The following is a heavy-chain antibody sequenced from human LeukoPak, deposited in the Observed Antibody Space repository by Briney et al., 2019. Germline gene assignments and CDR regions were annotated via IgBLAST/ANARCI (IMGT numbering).Heavy chain of an antibody. CDR3: ARHSRHMIVVVTYFDY. D-gene: IGHD3-22*01. CDR1: NYSISNSLY. J-gene: IGHJ4*02. V-gene: IGHV4-38-2*02. Sequence: KPSETLSLTCSGSNYSISNSLYWGWLRQPPGKGLEWIGSIYRSGSTFYNPSLKSRVTISVDTSKNQFSLKLSSVTAADTAVYYCARHSRHMIVVVTYFDYWGQGTLVTVSS. CDR2: IYRSGST.